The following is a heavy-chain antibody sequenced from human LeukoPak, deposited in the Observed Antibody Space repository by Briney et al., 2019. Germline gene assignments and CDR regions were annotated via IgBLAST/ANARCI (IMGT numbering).Heavy chain of an antibody. V-gene: IGHV3-21*04. J-gene: IGHJ6*02. D-gene: IGHD3-10*01. Sequence: GGSLRLSCAASGFTFSSYSMNWVRQAPGKGLEWVSSISSSSSCIYYADSVKGRFTISRDNSKNTLYLQMNSLRAEDTAVYYCEGSGSMVRDGMDVWGQGTTVTVSS. CDR3: EGSGSMVRDGMDV. CDR1: GFTFSSYS. CDR2: ISSSSSCI.